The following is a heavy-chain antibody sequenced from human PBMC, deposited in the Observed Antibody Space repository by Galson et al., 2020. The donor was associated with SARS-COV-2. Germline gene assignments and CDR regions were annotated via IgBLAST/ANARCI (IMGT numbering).Heavy chain of an antibody. Sequence: GESLKISCAPSGFTFSGHGMHWVRQGSGKGLEWVASTWHDGSNKYYADSVKGRFTISRDNSKTTLYLQMNSLRAEDTAVYYCSRDLGYSSGWYQNHFDYWGQGTLVTVSS. CDR2: TWHDGSNK. D-gene: IGHD6-19*01. CDR3: SRDLGYSSGWYQNHFDY. V-gene: IGHV3-33*01. CDR1: GFTFSGHG. J-gene: IGHJ4*02.